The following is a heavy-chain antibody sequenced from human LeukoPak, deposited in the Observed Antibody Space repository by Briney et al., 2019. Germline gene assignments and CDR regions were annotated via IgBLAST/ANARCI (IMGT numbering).Heavy chain of an antibody. J-gene: IGHJ3*01. CDR1: GGSISSYY. V-gene: IGHV4-59*01. Sequence: SETLSLTCTVSGGSISSYYWSWIRQPAGKGLEWIGFVYYTGSTNYSPSLKSRVTISVDTSKNQFSLKLRSVTAADTAVYYCARISSSNWYNERGAFDVWGQGTMVTVSS. CDR3: ARISSSNWYNERGAFDV. CDR2: VYYTGST. D-gene: IGHD6-13*01.